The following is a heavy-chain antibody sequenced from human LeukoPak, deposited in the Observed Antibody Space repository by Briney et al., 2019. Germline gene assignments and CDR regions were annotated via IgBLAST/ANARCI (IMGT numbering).Heavy chain of an antibody. Sequence: PSETLSLTCAVSGYSISSGYYWGWIRQPPGKGLEWIGSIYHSESTYYNPSLKSRVTTSVDTSKNQFSLKLSSVTAADTAVYYCATPKAGVTTFFDYWGQGTLVTVSS. CDR3: ATPKAGVTTFFDY. J-gene: IGHJ4*02. D-gene: IGHD4-11*01. V-gene: IGHV4-38-2*01. CDR1: GYSISSGYY. CDR2: IYHSEST.